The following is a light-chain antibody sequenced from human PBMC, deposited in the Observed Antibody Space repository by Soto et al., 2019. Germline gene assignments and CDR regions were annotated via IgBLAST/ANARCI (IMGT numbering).Light chain of an antibody. CDR1: QTCNSH. Sequence: EVIIPQSPATLSVSPGERATLACRASQTCNSHLAWYQHNNGQPPRRLIHHSSIRATGIPARVSGSGPGTEFILTISSLQSEDFAVYYCQQYHTWPPSTTFGQGTRLAIK. CDR2: HSS. J-gene: IGKJ5*01. CDR3: QQYHTWPPSTT. V-gene: IGKV3D-15*01.